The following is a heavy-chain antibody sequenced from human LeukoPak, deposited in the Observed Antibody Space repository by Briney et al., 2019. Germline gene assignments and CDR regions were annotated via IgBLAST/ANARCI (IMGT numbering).Heavy chain of an antibody. J-gene: IGHJ3*02. CDR3: AKGGSTGCYTGTCAFDM. CDR2: IRYDGSNE. CDR1: GFTFSSYG. V-gene: IGHV3-30*02. D-gene: IGHD2-2*02. Sequence: SGGSLRLSCAASGFTFSSYGMHWVRQVPGKGLEWVAFIRYDGSNEYYADSVKGRFTISRDNSKNTLFLQMSTLRAEDTAVYFCAKGGSTGCYTGTCAFDMWGQGTLVTVSS.